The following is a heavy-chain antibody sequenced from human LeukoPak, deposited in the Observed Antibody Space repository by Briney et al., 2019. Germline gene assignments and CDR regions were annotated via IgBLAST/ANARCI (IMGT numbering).Heavy chain of an antibody. Sequence: GGSLRLSCAASGFTFSGYAMSWVRQAPGKGLEWVSGISGSGDNTYYADSVKGRFTISRDNSKNTLYVQANSLGTEDTAAYYCAKGSYYDSSGSFYFDYWGQGTLVTVSS. J-gene: IGHJ4*02. V-gene: IGHV3-23*01. CDR3: AKGSYYDSSGSFYFDY. CDR1: GFTFSGYA. CDR2: ISGSGDNT. D-gene: IGHD3-22*01.